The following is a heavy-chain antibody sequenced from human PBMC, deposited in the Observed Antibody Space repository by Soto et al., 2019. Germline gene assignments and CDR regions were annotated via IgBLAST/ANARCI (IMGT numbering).Heavy chain of an antibody. Sequence: VQLVESGGGLVQPGGSLRLSCAASGFAFGTLWMHWVRQAPGKGLVWVSRINHDGRSTAYADSVKGRFTISRDNAKNTQYLQMNSLRVEATAVYYCAQGQGGYCDSWHENWGQGTLVTVSS. V-gene: IGHV3-74*01. D-gene: IGHD2-2*03. CDR3: AQGQGGYCDSWHEN. CDR1: GFAFGTLW. CDR2: INHDGRST. J-gene: IGHJ4*02.